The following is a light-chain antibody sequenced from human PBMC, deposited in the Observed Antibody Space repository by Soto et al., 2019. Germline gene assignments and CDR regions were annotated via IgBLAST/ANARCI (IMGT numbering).Light chain of an antibody. CDR1: QDISSA. Sequence: IQLTQSPSSLSASVGDRVTITCRAVQDISSALAWYQQKPGKAPKLLLYDASSLDAGVPSRFSGSGSGTDFTLSITSLRPEDFATYYCQQFNDCPLTFGGGTKVQIK. V-gene: IGKV1D-13*01. CDR3: QQFNDCPLT. CDR2: DAS. J-gene: IGKJ4*01.